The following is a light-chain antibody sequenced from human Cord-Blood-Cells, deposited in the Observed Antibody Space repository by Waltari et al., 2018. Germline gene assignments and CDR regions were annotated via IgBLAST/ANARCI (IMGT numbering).Light chain of an antibody. V-gene: IGLV1-47*01. J-gene: IGLJ2*01. CDR3: QAWDNSLSVPV. CDR1: STNLASNY. Sequence: QSVLPQPPSASGTPGQRVTNSCSGSSTNLASNYVYWYQHLPGTAPKLRIYRNNHRPPEVPDRFSRSNSVASAALAISGLRSEDGAAYYCQAWDNSLSVPVFVGGTKLTVL. CDR2: RNN.